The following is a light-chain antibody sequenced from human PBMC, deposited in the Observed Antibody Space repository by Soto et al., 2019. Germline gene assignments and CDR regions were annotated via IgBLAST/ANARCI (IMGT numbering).Light chain of an antibody. CDR1: QSVSSY. CDR2: DAS. CDR3: QQRSNWPLT. J-gene: IGKJ4*01. Sequence: ENVLTQSPATLSLSPGERAALSCRASQSVSSYLAWYQQKPGQAPRLLIYDASNRATGIPARFSGSGSGTDFTLTISSLEPEDFAVYSCQQRSNWPLTFGGGTKVEIK. V-gene: IGKV3-11*01.